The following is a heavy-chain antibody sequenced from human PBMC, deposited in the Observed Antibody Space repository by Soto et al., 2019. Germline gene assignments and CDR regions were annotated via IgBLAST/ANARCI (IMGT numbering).Heavy chain of an antibody. CDR2: IYYSGYT. CDR3: AIHHGPVYVGYYYEMDV. D-gene: IGHD3-16*01. V-gene: IGHV4-39*01. CDR1: GGSISSSSYY. Sequence: PSETLSLTCTVSGGSISSSSYYWGWIRQPPGKGLEWIGSIYYSGYTYYNPSLKSRVTISVDTSKNQFSLKLSSVTAADTAVYYCAIHHGPVYVGYYYEMDVWGQGTTVTVSS. J-gene: IGHJ6*02.